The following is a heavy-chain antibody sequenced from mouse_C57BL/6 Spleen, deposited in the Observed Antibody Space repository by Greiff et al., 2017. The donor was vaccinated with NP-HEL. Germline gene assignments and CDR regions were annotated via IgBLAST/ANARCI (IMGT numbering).Heavy chain of an antibody. CDR3: ARYYGSSHWYFDV. V-gene: IGHV1-52*01. CDR2: IDPSDSET. CDR1: GYTFTSYW. D-gene: IGHD1-1*01. Sequence: QVQLQQPGAELVRPGSSVKLSCKASGYTFTSYWMHWVKQRPIQGLEWIGNIDPSDSETHYNQKFKDKATLTVDKSSRTAYMQLSSLTSEDSAVYYCARYYGSSHWYFDVWGTGTTVTVSS. J-gene: IGHJ1*03.